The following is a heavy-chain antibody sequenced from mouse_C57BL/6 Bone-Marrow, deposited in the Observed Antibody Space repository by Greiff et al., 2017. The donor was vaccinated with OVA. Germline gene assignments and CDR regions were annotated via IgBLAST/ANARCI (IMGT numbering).Heavy chain of an antibody. V-gene: IGHV2-4*01. CDR1: GFSLTSYG. D-gene: IGHD1-1*01. CDR2: IWSGGST. J-gene: IGHJ1*03. Sequence: VKVVESGPGLVQPSQSLSITCTVSGFSLTSYGVHWVRQPPGKGLEWLGVIWSGGSTDYNAAFISRLSISKDNSKSQVFFKMNSLQADDTAIYYCAKKNYYGSSWYFDVWGTGTTVTVSA. CDR3: AKKNYYGSSWYFDV.